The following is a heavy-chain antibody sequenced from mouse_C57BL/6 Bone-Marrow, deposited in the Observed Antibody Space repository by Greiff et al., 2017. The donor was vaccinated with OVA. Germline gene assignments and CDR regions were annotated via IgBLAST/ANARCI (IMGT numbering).Heavy chain of an antibody. V-gene: IGHV1-54*01. CDR1: GYAFTNYL. Sequence: QVQLQQSGAELVRPGTSVKVSCKASGYAFTNYLIEWVKQRPGQGLEWIGVINPGSGGTNYNEKFKGKATLTADKSSSTAYMQLSSLTSEDSAVYFCARRGYYYDYDGYYFDYWGQGTTLTVSS. CDR2: INPGSGGT. D-gene: IGHD2-4*01. CDR3: ARRGYYYDYDGYYFDY. J-gene: IGHJ2*01.